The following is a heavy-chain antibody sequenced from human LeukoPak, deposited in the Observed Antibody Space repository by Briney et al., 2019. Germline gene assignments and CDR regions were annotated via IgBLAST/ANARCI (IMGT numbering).Heavy chain of an antibody. CDR3: ARGINSGWYSPGIDY. J-gene: IGHJ4*02. Sequence: GGSLRLSCEASGFTLNTYWMYWVRQAPGKGLLWVSRINSDGSGTTYADSVKGRFSISRDNANNTLFLHMNSLRAEDTGVYYCARGINSGWYSPGIDYWGQGTLVTVYS. V-gene: IGHV3-74*01. CDR2: INSDGSGT. D-gene: IGHD6-19*01. CDR1: GFTLNTYW.